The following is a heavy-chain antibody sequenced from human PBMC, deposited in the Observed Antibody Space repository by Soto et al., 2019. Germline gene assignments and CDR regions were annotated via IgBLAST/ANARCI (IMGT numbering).Heavy chain of an antibody. CDR3: ARDAVDIPRGLLRLGRNYYYYGMDV. V-gene: IGHV1-69*01. D-gene: IGHD5-12*01. Sequence: QVQLVQSGAEVKKPGSSVKVSCKASGDTFSSYAISWVRQAPGQGLEWMGGIIPIFGTANYAQKFQGRVTITADESTSTAYMELSSLRSEDTAVYYCARDAVDIPRGLLRLGRNYYYYGMDVWGQGTTVTVSS. J-gene: IGHJ6*02. CDR2: IIPIFGTA. CDR1: GDTFSSYA.